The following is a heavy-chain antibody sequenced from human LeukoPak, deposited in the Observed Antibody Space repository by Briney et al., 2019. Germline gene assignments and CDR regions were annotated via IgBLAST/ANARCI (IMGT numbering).Heavy chain of an antibody. V-gene: IGHV1-69*05. CDR2: IIPIFGTA. J-gene: IGHJ4*02. Sequence: SVKVSCKASGGTFSSYAISWVRQAPGHGHGWMGGIIPIFGTANYAQKFQGRVTITTDESTSTAYMELSSLRSEDTAVYYCARGETDSSGWLGFDYWGQGTLVAVSS. CDR1: GGTFSSYA. D-gene: IGHD6-19*01. CDR3: ARGETDSSGWLGFDY.